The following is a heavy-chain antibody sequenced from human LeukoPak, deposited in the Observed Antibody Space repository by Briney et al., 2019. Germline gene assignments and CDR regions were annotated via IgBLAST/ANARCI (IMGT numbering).Heavy chain of an antibody. CDR1: GGSISSYY. CDR3: ARHFPNCSGGSCRPYYYYYGMDV. J-gene: IGHJ6*02. CDR2: IYYSGST. V-gene: IGHV4-59*08. Sequence: PSETLSLTCTVSGGSISSYYWSWIRQPPGKGLEWIGYIYYSGSTNYNPSLKSRVTISVDTSKNQFSLKLSSVTAADTAVYYCARHFPNCSGGSCRPYYYYYGMDVWGQGTTVTVSS. D-gene: IGHD2-15*01.